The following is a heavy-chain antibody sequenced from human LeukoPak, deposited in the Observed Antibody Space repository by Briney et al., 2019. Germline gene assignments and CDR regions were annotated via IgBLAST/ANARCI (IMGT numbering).Heavy chain of an antibody. CDR3: ARGTLRLFDY. CDR1: GGSISSYD. V-gene: IGHV4-59*08. J-gene: IGHJ4*02. Sequence: SETLSLTCTVSGGSISSYDWSWIRQPPGKGLEWVGYIYYGGSTNYNPSLKSRVTISVDTSKNPFSLKLSSVTAADTAVYFCARGTLRLFDYWGQGTLVTVSS. CDR2: IYYGGST. D-gene: IGHD5/OR15-5a*01.